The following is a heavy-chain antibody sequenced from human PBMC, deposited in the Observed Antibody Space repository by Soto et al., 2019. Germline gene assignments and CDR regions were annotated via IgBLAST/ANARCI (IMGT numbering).Heavy chain of an antibody. CDR1: GGSFSGYY. CDR2: INHSGST. V-gene: IGHV4-34*01. CDR3: ARGGYCSSTSCPPPSWFDP. J-gene: IGHJ5*02. Sequence: PSETLSLSCAVYGGSFSGYYWSWIRQPPGKGREWIGEINHSGSTNYNPSLKIRVTISVDTSKNQFSLQLSSVTAADTAVYYCARGGYCSSTSCPPPSWFDPWGQGSLVTVS. D-gene: IGHD2-2*01.